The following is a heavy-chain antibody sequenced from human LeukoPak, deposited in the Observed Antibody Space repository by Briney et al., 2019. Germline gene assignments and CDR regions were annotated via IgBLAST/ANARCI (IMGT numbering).Heavy chain of an antibody. CDR2: INTNTGNP. CDR1: EYTFTSYV. J-gene: IGHJ6*02. D-gene: IGHD4-17*01. Sequence: ASVTVSCTASEYTFTSYVMNWVRQAPGQGLEWMGWINTNTGNPTYAQGFTGRFVFSLDTSVSTAYLQINSLKAEDTAVYYCARDRGDYAHYYYAMDVWGQGTTVTVSS. V-gene: IGHV7-4-1*02. CDR3: ARDRGDYAHYYYAMDV.